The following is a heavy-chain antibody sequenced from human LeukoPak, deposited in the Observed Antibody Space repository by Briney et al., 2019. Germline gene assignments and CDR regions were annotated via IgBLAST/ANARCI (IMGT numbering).Heavy chain of an antibody. CDR1: GGSLSSGDYY. CDR3: ARCYRLLYEGGWYYYMDV. Sequence: SETLSLTCTVSGGSLSSGDYYWTWIRQPTGKGLEWIGYIYYSGSTYYKSSLKSRISISGDTSKNQFSLNLSSVTAADTAVYYCARCYRLLYEGGWYYYMDVWGKGTTVTVSS. V-gene: IGHV4-30-4*08. CDR2: IYYSGST. D-gene: IGHD2-2*02. J-gene: IGHJ6*03.